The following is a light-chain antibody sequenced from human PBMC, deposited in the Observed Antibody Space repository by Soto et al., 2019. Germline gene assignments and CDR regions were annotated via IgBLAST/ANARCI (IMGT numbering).Light chain of an antibody. CDR2: DVS. V-gene: IGLV2-14*01. Sequence: QSVLTQPASVSGSPGQSITISCTGTSSDVGGYNYVSWYQQHPGKAPKLMIYDVSNRPSGFSNRFSGSKSGNTASLTISGLQAEDEADYYCSSYTSSSTLVFGIGTKLTVL. CDR1: SSDVGGYNY. J-gene: IGLJ1*01. CDR3: SSYTSSSTLV.